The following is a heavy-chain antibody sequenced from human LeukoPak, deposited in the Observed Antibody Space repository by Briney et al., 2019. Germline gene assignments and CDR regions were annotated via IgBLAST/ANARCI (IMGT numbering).Heavy chain of an antibody. CDR1: GFTFSSYS. J-gene: IGHJ5*02. CDR3: ARAHYYGSGSYPNWFDP. V-gene: IGHV3-21*01. D-gene: IGHD3-10*01. Sequence: GGSLRLSCAASGFTFSSYSMNWVRQAPGKGLEWVSSISSSSSYIYYADSVKGRFTISRDNAKNSLYLQMNSLRAEDTAVYYCARAHYYGSGSYPNWFDPWGQGTLVTVSS. CDR2: ISSSSSYI.